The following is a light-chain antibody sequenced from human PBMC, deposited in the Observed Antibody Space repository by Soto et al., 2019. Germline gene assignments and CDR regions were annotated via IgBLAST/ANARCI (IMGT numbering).Light chain of an antibody. CDR2: DAS. J-gene: IGKJ1*01. Sequence: EIVLTQSPATLSLSPGERATLSSRASQSVRSYLAWYQQTPGQAPRLLIYDASNRDTGIPARFSGSGSGTECTRTISSLQSEDVAVDSCQQYNNSTQTFGQGTQVDIK. CDR3: QQYNNSTQT. V-gene: IGKV3-11*01. CDR1: QSVRSY.